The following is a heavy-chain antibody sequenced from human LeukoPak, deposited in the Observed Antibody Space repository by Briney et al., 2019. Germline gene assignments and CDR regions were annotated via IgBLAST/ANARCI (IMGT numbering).Heavy chain of an antibody. J-gene: IGHJ4*02. Sequence: PGGALRLSCAASGFTFSSYEMNWVRQAPGQGLEWVSYISSSGTTIYYADSVKGRFTISRDNAKNSLYLQMNSLRADDTAVYYCAREVGPLDYWGQGTLVTVSS. V-gene: IGHV3-48*03. CDR3: AREVGPLDY. CDR1: GFTFSSYE. D-gene: IGHD2-15*01. CDR2: ISSSGTTI.